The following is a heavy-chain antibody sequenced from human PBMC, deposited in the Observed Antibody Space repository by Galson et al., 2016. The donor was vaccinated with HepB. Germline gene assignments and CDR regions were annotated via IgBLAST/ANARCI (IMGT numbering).Heavy chain of an antibody. J-gene: IGHJ3*01. CDR2: ISGSGGDT. CDR1: GFSFGTQA. Sequence: SLRLSCAASGFSFGTQAMNWVRQAPGKGPEWVSGISGSGGDTFYADSVKGRFTISRDNSKNTLHLEMNSLRDEDTAIYYCARGSRVNSDTFDVWGLGTMVAVSS. D-gene: IGHD2-2*01. CDR3: ARGSRVNSDTFDV. V-gene: IGHV3-23*01.